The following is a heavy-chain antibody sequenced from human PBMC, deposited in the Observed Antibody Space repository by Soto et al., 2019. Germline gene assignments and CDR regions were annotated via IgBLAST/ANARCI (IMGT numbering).Heavy chain of an antibody. CDR2: ISYDGSNK. CDR3: ARDAVAHYYYYGMDV. D-gene: IGHD6-19*01. Sequence: QVLLVESGGVVVQPGRSLRLSCAASGFTFSSYAMHWVRQAPGKGLEWVAVISYDGSNKYYADSMKGRFTTSRDNSKNTLYLQMNSLRAEDTAVYYCARDAVAHYYYYGMDVWGQGTTVTVSS. J-gene: IGHJ6*02. V-gene: IGHV3-30-3*01. CDR1: GFTFSSYA.